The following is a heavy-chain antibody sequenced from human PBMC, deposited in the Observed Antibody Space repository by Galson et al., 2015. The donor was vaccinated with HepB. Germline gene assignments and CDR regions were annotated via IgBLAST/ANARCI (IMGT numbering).Heavy chain of an antibody. D-gene: IGHD6-13*01. J-gene: IGHJ4*02. CDR3: ARDRAGYYFDY. Sequence: LSLTCTVSGGSVINYYWGWIRQPPGKGLEWIGYIYYNGNTHYNPSLESRVTFSVDTSKNRLSLKLSSVTTADTAVYYCARDRAGYYFDYWGLGALVIVSS. CDR2: IYYNGNT. V-gene: IGHV4-59*02. CDR1: GGSVINYY.